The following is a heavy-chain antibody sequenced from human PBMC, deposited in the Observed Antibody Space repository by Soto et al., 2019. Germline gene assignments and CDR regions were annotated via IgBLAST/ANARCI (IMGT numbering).Heavy chain of an antibody. J-gene: IGHJ4*02. CDR2: IYHSGST. CDR3: ARASYYDSSGYFDY. V-gene: IGHV4-38-2*01. D-gene: IGHD3-22*01. CDR1: GYSISSGYY. Sequence: SETLSLTCAVSGYSISSGYYWGWIRQPPGKGLEWIGGIYHSGSTYYNPSLKSRVTISVDTSKNQFSLKLSSVTAADTAVYYCARASYYDSSGYFDYWGQGTLVTVSS.